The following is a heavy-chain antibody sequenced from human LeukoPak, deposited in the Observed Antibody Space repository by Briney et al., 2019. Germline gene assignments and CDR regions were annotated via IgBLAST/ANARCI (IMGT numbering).Heavy chain of an antibody. Sequence: PSETLSLTCTVSGGSISSGNYYWGWIRQPPGKGLEWIGEINHSGSTNYNPSLKSRVTISVDTSKNQFSLKLSSVTAADTAVYYCARAPAQAAGIRTDAFDIWGQGTMVTVSS. CDR1: GGSISSGNYY. CDR3: ARAPAQAAGIRTDAFDI. CDR2: INHSGST. V-gene: IGHV4-39*07. D-gene: IGHD6-13*01. J-gene: IGHJ3*02.